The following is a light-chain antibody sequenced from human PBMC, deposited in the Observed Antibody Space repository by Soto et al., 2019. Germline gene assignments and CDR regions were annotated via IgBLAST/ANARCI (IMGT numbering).Light chain of an antibody. CDR1: SSDVGGYTY. Sequence: QSALTQPASVSGSPGQSITISCSGTSSDVGGYTYVSWYQQHPGKAPKLMIYEVSNRPSRVSNRFSGSKSGNTASLTISGLQAEDEADYYCSSYTSSSVVFGGGTKLTVL. CDR3: SSYTSSSVV. J-gene: IGLJ2*01. V-gene: IGLV2-14*01. CDR2: EVS.